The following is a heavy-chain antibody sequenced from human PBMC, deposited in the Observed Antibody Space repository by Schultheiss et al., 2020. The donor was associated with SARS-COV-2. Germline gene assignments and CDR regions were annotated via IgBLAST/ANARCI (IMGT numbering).Heavy chain of an antibody. CDR1: GGSISSGGYY. V-gene: IGHV4-61*02. J-gene: IGHJ6*03. D-gene: IGHD2-15*01. CDR2: IYTSGST. Sequence: SETLSLTCTVSGGSISSGGYYWSWIRQPAGKGLEWIGRIYTSGSTNYNPSLKSRVTMSVDTSKNQFSLKLSSVTAADTAVYYCARVTGCSGGSCHLIKSYYYYYYMDVWGKGTTVTVSS. CDR3: ARVTGCSGGSCHLIKSYYYYYYMDV.